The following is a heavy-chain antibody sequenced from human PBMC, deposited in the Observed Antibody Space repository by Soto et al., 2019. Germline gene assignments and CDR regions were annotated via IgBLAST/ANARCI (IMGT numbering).Heavy chain of an antibody. CDR1: GYTFTSYG. D-gene: IGHD3-16*02. CDR2: ISAYNGNT. CDR3: GRGLYDYIWGSYRRFDAFDI. Sequence: GASVKVSCKASGYTFTSYGISWVRQAPGQGLEWMGWISAYNGNTNYAQKLQGRVTMTTDTSTSTAYMELRSLRSDDTAVYYCGRGLYDYIWGSYRRFDAFDIWGQGTMVTVSS. J-gene: IGHJ3*02. V-gene: IGHV1-18*01.